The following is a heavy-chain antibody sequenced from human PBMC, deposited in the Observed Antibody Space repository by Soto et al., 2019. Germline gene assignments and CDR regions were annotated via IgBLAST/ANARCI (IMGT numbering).Heavy chain of an antibody. J-gene: IGHJ4*02. CDR2: IYSGGST. V-gene: IGHV3-53*01. Sequence: HPGGSLRLSCAASGFTVSSNYMSWVRQAPGKGLEWVSVIYSGGSTYYADSVKGRFTISRDNSKNTLYLQMNSLRAEDTAVYYCARGGYSGYDPTYYFDYWGQGTLVTVS. D-gene: IGHD5-12*01. CDR1: GFTVSSNY. CDR3: ARGGYSGYDPTYYFDY.